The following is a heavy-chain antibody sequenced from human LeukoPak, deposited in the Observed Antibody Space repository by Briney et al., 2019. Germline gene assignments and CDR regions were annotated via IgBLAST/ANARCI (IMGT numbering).Heavy chain of an antibody. Sequence: ASVTVSCMASGYTFTGYYMLGVRQAPRQGLDGMGWINPNSGGTNYAQKFQGRVTMTRDTSISTAYMELSRLRSDDTAVYYCAREGTYDSSGYYYGYWGQGTLVTVSS. D-gene: IGHD3-22*01. J-gene: IGHJ4*02. V-gene: IGHV1-2*02. CDR1: GYTFTGYY. CDR3: AREGTYDSSGYYYGY. CDR2: INPNSGGT.